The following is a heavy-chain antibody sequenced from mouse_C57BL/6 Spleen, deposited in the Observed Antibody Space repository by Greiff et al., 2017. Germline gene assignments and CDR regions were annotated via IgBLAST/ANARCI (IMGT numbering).Heavy chain of an antibody. CDR2: ISDGGSYT. V-gene: IGHV5-4*01. Sequence: EVKLVESGGGLVKPGGSLKLSCAASGFTFSSYAMSWVRQTPEKRLEWVTTISDGGSYTYYPDNVKGRFTISRDNAKNTLYLQMSHLKSEDTAMYYCAREGGTDFDYWGQGTTLTVSS. CDR1: GFTFSSYA. J-gene: IGHJ2*01. D-gene: IGHD3-3*01. CDR3: AREGGTDFDY.